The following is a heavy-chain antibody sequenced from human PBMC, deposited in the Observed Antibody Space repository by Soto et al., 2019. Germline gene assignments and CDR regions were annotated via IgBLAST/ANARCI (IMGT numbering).Heavy chain of an antibody. CDR2: ISSDGSGT. D-gene: IGHD2-2*01. CDR1: GFTFSNAW. V-gene: IGHV3-74*01. CDR3: ARGPYCISTSCYDWFDP. Sequence: PGGSLRLSCAASGFTFSNAWVHWVRQAPGKGLVWVSRISSDGSGTTYADSVKGRFTISRDNAKNTLYMKMDSLRAEDTGVYYCARGPYCISTSCYDWFDPWGQGTLVTVSS. J-gene: IGHJ5*02.